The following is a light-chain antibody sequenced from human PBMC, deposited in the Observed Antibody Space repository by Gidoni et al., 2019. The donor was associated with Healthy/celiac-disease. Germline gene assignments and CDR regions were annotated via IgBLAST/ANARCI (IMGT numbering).Light chain of an antibody. CDR2: KAS. CDR1: QSSSSW. CDR3: QQYNSYPGT. V-gene: IGKV1-5*03. J-gene: IGKJ1*01. Sequence: DIQMTQSPSPLSASVGDRVPITSRASQSSSSWLAWYQQKPGKAPKLLIYKASSLESGVPSRFSGSGSGTEFTLTISSLQPDDFATYYCQQYNSYPGTFGQGTKVEIK.